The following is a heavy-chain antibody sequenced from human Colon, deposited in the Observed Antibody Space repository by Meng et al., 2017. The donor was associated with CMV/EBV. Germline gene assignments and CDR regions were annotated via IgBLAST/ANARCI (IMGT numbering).Heavy chain of an antibody. CDR3: ATDQRYYDFWSGYYMNY. CDR2: FDPEDGET. D-gene: IGHD3-3*01. CDR1: GYTLTELS. Sequence: ASVKVSCKVSGYTLTELSMHWVRQAPGKGLEWMGGFDPEDGETIYAQKFQGRVTMTGDTSTDTAYMELSSLRSEDTAVYYCATDQRYYDFWSGYYMNYWGQGTLVTVSS. V-gene: IGHV1-24*01. J-gene: IGHJ4*02.